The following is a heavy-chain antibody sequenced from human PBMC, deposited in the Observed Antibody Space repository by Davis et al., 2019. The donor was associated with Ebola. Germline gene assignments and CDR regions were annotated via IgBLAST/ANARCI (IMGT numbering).Heavy chain of an antibody. D-gene: IGHD1-26*01. CDR1: GNYFTTYW. J-gene: IGHJ4*02. Sequence: PGGSLRLSCKASGNYFTTYWIGWVRQMPGKGLEWMGIIYPDDSDTRYSPSFQGQVTISADKSISTAYLQWSSLKASDTAMYYCARRGYSGLYPGFDVWGQGTLVTVSS. V-gene: IGHV5-51*01. CDR3: ARRGYSGLYPGFDV. CDR2: IYPDDSDT.